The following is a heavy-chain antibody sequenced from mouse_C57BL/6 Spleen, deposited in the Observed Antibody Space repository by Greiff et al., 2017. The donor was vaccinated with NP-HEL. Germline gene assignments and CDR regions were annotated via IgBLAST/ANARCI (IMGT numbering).Heavy chain of an antibody. CDR2: IDPETGGT. CDR1: GYTFTDYE. J-gene: IGHJ2*01. D-gene: IGHD1-1*01. CDR3: LLLLRALDY. V-gene: IGHV1-15*01. Sequence: VKLQESGAELVRPGASVTLSCKASGYTFTDYEMHWVKQTPVHGLEWIGAIDPETGGTAYNQKFKGKAILTADKSSSTAYMELRSLTSEDSAVYYCLLLLRALDYWGQGTTLTVSS.